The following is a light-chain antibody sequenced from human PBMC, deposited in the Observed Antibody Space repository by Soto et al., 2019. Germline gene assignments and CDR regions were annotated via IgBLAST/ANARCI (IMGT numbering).Light chain of an antibody. CDR3: QQRSYLFT. Sequence: EIVVTQSPAILSLSPGERATLSCRTSQSVSSSLAWYQHKPGQAPRLLIYDASNRATGIPARFIGSGSGTDFTLTITSLQPEDSAVYYCQQRSYLFTFGGGTKV. V-gene: IGKV3-11*01. CDR1: QSVSSS. J-gene: IGKJ4*01. CDR2: DAS.